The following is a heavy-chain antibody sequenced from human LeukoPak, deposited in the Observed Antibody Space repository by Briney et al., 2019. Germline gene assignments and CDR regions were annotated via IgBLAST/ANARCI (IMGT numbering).Heavy chain of an antibody. D-gene: IGHD4-17*01. CDR1: GFTFSSYA. V-gene: IGHV3-23*01. CDR3: AKDPADYGINYYFDY. J-gene: IGHJ4*02. CDR2: ISGSGGST. Sequence: HSGGSLRLSCAASGFTFSSYAMSWVRQAPGKGLEWVSAISGSGGSTYYADSVKGRFTISRDNSKNTLYLQMNSLRAEDTAVYYCAKDPADYGINYYFDYWGQGTLVTVSP.